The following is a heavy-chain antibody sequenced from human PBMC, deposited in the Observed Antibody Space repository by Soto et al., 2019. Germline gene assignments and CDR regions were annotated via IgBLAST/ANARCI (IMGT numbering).Heavy chain of an antibody. CDR2: IIPIFGTA. J-gene: IGHJ6*02. CDR3: ASCNTNGVPPATYYYGMDV. Sequence: QVQLVQSGAEVKKPGSSVKVSCKASGGTFSSYAISWVRQAPGQGLEWMGGIIPIFGTANYAQKFQGRVTITADESTCTAYMELSSLRSEDTAVYYCASCNTNGVPPATYYYGMDVWGQGTTVTVSS. D-gene: IGHD2-8*01. V-gene: IGHV1-69*01. CDR1: GGTFSSYA.